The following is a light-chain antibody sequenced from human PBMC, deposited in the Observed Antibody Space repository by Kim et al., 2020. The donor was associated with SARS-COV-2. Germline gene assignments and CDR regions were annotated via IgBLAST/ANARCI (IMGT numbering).Light chain of an antibody. V-gene: IGLV2-14*03. CDR3: SSYTITNTWV. J-gene: IGLJ3*02. Sequence: QSALTQAASVSGSPGQSITISCTGTSSDVGGYDYVSWYQHHPGEAPQLMVYDVSKRPSGVSNRFSGSKSGNTAALTISGLQAEDEADYYCSSYTITNTWVFGGGTKLTVL. CDR2: DVS. CDR1: SSDVGGYDY.